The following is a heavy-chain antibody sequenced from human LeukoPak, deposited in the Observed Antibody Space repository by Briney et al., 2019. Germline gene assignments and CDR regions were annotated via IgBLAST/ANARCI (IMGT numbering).Heavy chain of an antibody. Sequence: SETLSLTCSVSDDSISTYYWSWLRQPQGKGPEWMGFVYSTGHTNYNPSLKSRVTMSLDTSKKQVSLELNSVTAADTAVYYCARHVYDSSGYYPHAPFDYWGQGTLVTVSS. D-gene: IGHD3-22*01. CDR2: VYSTGHT. CDR3: ARHVYDSSGYYPHAPFDY. J-gene: IGHJ4*02. CDR1: DDSISTYY. V-gene: IGHV4-59*08.